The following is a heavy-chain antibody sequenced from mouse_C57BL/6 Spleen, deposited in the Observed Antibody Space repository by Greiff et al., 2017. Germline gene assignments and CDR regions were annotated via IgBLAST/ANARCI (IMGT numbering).Heavy chain of an antibody. Sequence: QVQLKESGPELVKPGASVKISCKASGYAFSSSWMNWVKQRPGKGLEWIGRIYPGDGDTNYNGKFKGKATLTADKSSSTAYMQLSSLTSEDSAVYFCARWYYGSRDYAMDYWGQGTSVTVSS. J-gene: IGHJ4*01. V-gene: IGHV1-82*01. CDR1: GYAFSSSW. D-gene: IGHD1-1*01. CDR3: ARWYYGSRDYAMDY. CDR2: IYPGDGDT.